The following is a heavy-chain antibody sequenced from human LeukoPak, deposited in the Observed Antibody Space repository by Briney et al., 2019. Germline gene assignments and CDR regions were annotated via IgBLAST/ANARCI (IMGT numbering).Heavy chain of an antibody. CDR1: GFTFSSYA. CDR2: ISGSGGST. CDR3: ARGVFGTMIRGVFDP. V-gene: IGHV3-23*01. Sequence: GGPLRLSCAASGFTFSSYAMNWVRQAPGKGLEGVLGISGSGGSTYSADSVKGRFTISRDNSKNTLYLQMNSLRADDTAVYYCARGVFGTMIRGVFDPWGQGTLVTVSS. J-gene: IGHJ5*02. D-gene: IGHD3-10*01.